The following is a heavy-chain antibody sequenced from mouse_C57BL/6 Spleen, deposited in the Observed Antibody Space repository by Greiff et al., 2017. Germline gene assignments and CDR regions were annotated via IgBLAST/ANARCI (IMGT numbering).Heavy chain of an antibody. Sequence: QVQLQQSDAELVKPGASVKISCKVSGYTFTDHTIHWMKQRPEQGLEWIGYIYPSDSSTKYNEKFKGKATLTADKSSSTAYMQLNSLTSEDSAVYCCGRWGPYYAMDYWGQGTSVTVSS. J-gene: IGHJ4*01. D-gene: IGHD3-3*01. CDR3: GRWGPYYAMDY. CDR2: IYPSDSST. V-gene: IGHV1-78*01. CDR1: GYTFTDHT.